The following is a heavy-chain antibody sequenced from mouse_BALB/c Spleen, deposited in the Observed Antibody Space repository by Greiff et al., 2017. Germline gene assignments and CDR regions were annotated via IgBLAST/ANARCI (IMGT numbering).Heavy chain of an antibody. CDR1: GFNIKDTY. CDR3: ARERYGNYVNYAMDY. CDR2: IDPANGNT. Sequence: VQLKESGAELVKPGASVKLSCTASGFNIKDTYMHWVKQRPEQGLEWIGRIDPANGNTKYDPKFQGKATITADTSSNTAYLQLSSLTSEDTAVYYCARERYGNYVNYAMDYWGQGTSVTVSS. D-gene: IGHD2-10*02. J-gene: IGHJ4*01. V-gene: IGHV14-3*02.